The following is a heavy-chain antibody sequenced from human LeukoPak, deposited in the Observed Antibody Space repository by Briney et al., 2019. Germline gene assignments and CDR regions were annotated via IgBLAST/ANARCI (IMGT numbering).Heavy chain of an antibody. D-gene: IGHD5-18*01. CDR1: GGSISSYY. Sequence: PSETLSLTCTVSGGSISSYYRSWIRQPPGKGLEWIGYIYYSGSTNYNPSLKSRVTISVDTSKNQFSLKLSSVTAADTAVYYCARGGGRYSYGPFDYWGQGTLVTVSS. J-gene: IGHJ4*02. V-gene: IGHV4-59*08. CDR3: ARGGGRYSYGPFDY. CDR2: IYYSGST.